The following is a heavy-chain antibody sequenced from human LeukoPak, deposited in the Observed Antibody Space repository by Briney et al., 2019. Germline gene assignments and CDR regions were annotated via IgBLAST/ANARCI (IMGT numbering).Heavy chain of an antibody. CDR2: IYHSGST. J-gene: IGHJ2*01. Sequence: SSQTLSLTCAVSGGSISSGGYSWSWIRQPPGQGLEWIGYIYHSGSTYYNPSLKSRVTISVDRSKNQFSLKLSSVTAADTAVYYCARDAPGWYFDLWGRGTLVTVSS. CDR1: GGSISSGGYS. V-gene: IGHV4-30-2*01. CDR3: ARDAPGWYFDL.